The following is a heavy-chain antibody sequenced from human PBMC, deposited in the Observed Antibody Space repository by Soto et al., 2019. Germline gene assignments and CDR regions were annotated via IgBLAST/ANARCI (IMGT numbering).Heavy chain of an antibody. CDR1: GYTFSDYY. CDR3: ASHYDMWSGYLSPLDY. D-gene: IGHD3-3*01. J-gene: IGHJ4*02. V-gene: IGHV3-11*01. Sequence: GGSLRLSCAASGYTFSDYYMSWIRQAPGKGLEWISYIDTSGTKIYYADSVKGRLTITRDNAKNSLYLEMNSLRDEDTAVYYCASHYDMWSGYLSPLDYWGQGSLVTLSS. CDR2: IDTSGTKI.